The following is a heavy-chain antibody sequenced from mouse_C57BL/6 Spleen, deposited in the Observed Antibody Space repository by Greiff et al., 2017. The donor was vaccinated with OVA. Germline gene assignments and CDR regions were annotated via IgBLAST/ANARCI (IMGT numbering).Heavy chain of an antibody. Sequence: EVQVVESGPGLVKPSQSLSLTCSVTGYSITSGYYWNWIRQFPGNKLEWMGYISYDGSNNYNPSLKNRISITRDTSKNQFFLKLNSVTTEDTATYYCARGATAQAFAYWGQGTLVTVSA. CDR2: ISYDGSN. CDR1: GYSITSGYY. V-gene: IGHV3-6*01. CDR3: ARGATAQAFAY. D-gene: IGHD3-2*02. J-gene: IGHJ3*01.